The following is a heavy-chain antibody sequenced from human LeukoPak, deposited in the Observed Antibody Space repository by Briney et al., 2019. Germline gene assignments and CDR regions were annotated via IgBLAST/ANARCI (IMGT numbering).Heavy chain of an antibody. CDR1: GVSISSGGYY. D-gene: IGHD2-15*01. V-gene: IGHV4-31*03. CDR2: IYYSGST. Sequence: DPSETLSLTCTVSGVSISSGGYYWSWIRQHPGKGLEWIGYIYYSGSTYYNPSLKSRVTISVDTSKNQFSLKLSSVTAADTAVYYCARDRGGCSGGSCFSGNYNWFDPWGQGTLVTVSS. CDR3: ARDRGGCSGGSCFSGNYNWFDP. J-gene: IGHJ5*02.